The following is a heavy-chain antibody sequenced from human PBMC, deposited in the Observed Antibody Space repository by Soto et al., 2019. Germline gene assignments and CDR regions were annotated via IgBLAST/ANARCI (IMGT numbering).Heavy chain of an antibody. Sequence: ASVKVSCKASGYTFTSYGISWVRQAPGQGLEWMGWISAYNGNTNYAQKLQGRVTMTTDTSTSTAYMELRSLRSDDTAVYYCARATVDTAMVRNRKDNNWFDHWGQGTLVTVSS. CDR2: ISAYNGNT. V-gene: IGHV1-18*01. J-gene: IGHJ5*02. CDR3: ARATVDTAMVRNRKDNNWFDH. CDR1: GYTFTSYG. D-gene: IGHD5-18*01.